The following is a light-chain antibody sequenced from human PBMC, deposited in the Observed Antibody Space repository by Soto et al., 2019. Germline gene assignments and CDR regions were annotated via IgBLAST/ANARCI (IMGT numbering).Light chain of an antibody. V-gene: IGKV3-11*01. CDR3: QQRSNWPPIT. Sequence: WYQQKPGQAPRLLIYDASNRATGIPARFSGSGSGTDFTLTISSLEPEDFAVYYCQQRSNWPPITFGQGTRLEIK. CDR2: DAS. J-gene: IGKJ5*01.